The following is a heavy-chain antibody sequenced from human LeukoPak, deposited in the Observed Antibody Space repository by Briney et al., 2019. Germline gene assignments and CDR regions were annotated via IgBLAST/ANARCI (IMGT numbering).Heavy chain of an antibody. Sequence: SETLSLTCAVYGESFSGYFWNWIRQPPGKGLEWLGEINHSRSTSNHNPSLKSRVTISVDTFKNQFSLKLSSVTAADTAVYYCARLGIAAAGTRIAVAGTGWFDPWGQGTLVTVSS. CDR2: INHSRSTS. D-gene: IGHD6-19*01. CDR3: ARLGIAAAGTRIAVAGTGWFDP. V-gene: IGHV4-34*01. CDR1: GESFSGYF. J-gene: IGHJ5*02.